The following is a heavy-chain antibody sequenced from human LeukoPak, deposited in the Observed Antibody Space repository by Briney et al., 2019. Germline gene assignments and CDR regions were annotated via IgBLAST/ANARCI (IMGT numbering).Heavy chain of an antibody. V-gene: IGHV3-7*01. J-gene: IGHJ4*02. CDR2: INRDGSKK. Sequence: GGSLRLSCAASGYTFSSYWMNWVRQAPGNGLEWVANINRDGSKKYYVDSVKGRFTISRDNAKNSMYLQMNSLRAEDAAVYYCVREIFGLDYWGQGTLVTVSS. D-gene: IGHD3-10*01. CDR1: GYTFSSYW. CDR3: VREIFGLDY.